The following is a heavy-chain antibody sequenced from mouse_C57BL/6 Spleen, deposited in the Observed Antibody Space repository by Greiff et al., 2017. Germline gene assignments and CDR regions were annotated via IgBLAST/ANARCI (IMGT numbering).Heavy chain of an antibody. Sequence: VQRVESGPGLVQPSQSLSITCTVSGFSLTSYGVHWVRQSPGKGLEWLGVIWGGGSTDYNAAFISRLSISKDNSKSQVFFKMNSLQADDTAIYYCARDYGIFDYWGQGTTLTVSS. V-gene: IGHV2-2*01. CDR2: IWGGGST. CDR3: ARDYGIFDY. J-gene: IGHJ2*01. D-gene: IGHD1-1*01. CDR1: GFSLTSYG.